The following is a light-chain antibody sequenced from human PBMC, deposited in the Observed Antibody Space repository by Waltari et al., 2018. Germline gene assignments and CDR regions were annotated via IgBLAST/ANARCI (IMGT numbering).Light chain of an antibody. V-gene: IGKV3-11*01. CDR1: QSVSSY. J-gene: IGKJ1*01. CDR3: HQRANWPWT. CDR2: DAS. Sequence: EIVLTQSPATLSLSPGERATLSCRASQSVSSYLAWYQQKPGQAPRLLIYDASNRATGIPARFSGSGSGTDVTLSISSLEPEDFAVYYCHQRANWPWTFGHGTKVEIK.